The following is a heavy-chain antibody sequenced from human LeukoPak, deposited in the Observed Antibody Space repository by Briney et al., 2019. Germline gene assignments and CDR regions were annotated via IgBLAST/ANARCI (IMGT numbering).Heavy chain of an antibody. CDR2: IYYSGST. J-gene: IGHJ4*02. V-gene: IGHV4-39*01. Sequence: SETLSLTCTVSGGSISSSSYYWGWIRQPPGKGLEWIGSIYYSGSTYYNPSLKSRVTISVDTSKNQFSLKLSSVTAADTAVYYCARQNYYDSWWGQGTLVTVSS. CDR3: ARQNYYDSW. D-gene: IGHD3-22*01. CDR1: GGSISSSSYY.